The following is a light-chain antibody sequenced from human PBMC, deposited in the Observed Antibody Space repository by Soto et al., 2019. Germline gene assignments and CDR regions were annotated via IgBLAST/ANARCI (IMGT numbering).Light chain of an antibody. J-gene: IGLJ3*02. CDR2: TTN. V-gene: IGLV8-61*01. CDR3: VLYMGSGIWV. CDR1: SGSVSPSYY. Sequence: QAVVTQDPSFSVSPGGTVTLTCGLSSGSVSPSYYPGWFQQTPGQAPRALIYTTNTRSSGVPDRFSGSILGNKAALTITGAQAADESDYYCVLYMGSGIWVFGGGTKLTVL.